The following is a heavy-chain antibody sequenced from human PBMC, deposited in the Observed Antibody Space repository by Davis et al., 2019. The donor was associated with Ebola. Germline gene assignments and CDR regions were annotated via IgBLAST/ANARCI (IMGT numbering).Heavy chain of an antibody. CDR3: ARAQFPTTSDH. Sequence: ASVKVSCKTSGYTFITYGISWVRRAPGQGPEWMGWISPYNGNTNYAQKFQGRVTMTTDTSTTTAYMELRSLRSDDTAVYYCARAQFPTTSDHWGQGTLVTVSS. CDR2: ISPYNGNT. D-gene: IGHD1-1*01. J-gene: IGHJ4*02. CDR1: GYTFITYG. V-gene: IGHV1-18*01.